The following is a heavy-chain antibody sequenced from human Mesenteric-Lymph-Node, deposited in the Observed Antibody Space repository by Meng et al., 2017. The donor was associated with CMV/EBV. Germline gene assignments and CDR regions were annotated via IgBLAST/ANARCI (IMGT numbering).Heavy chain of an antibody. CDR3: AREITIFGVVIISGIWDYGMDV. CDR2: INHSGST. J-gene: IGHJ6*02. V-gene: IGHV4-34*01. D-gene: IGHD3-3*01. CDR1: GGSFSGHY. Sequence: PETLSLTCAVYGGSFSGHYWSWIRQHPGKGLEWIGEINHSGSTNYNPSLKTRVTIPVDTSKDQSSLKLSSVTAANTAVYYCAREITIFGVVIISGIWDYGMDVWGQGTTVTVSS.